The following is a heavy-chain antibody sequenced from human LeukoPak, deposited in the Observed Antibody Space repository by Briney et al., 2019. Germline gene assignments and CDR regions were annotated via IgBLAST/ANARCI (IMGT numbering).Heavy chain of an antibody. Sequence: GSLRLSCAASGFTFSSYWMSWVRQAPGKGLEWVANIKQDGSEKYYVDSVKGRFTISRDNAKNSLYLQMNSLRAEDTAVYYCARFGAGGRSIVRGVVMPPPDYWGQGTLVTVSP. CDR1: GFTFSSYW. CDR2: IKQDGSEK. V-gene: IGHV3-7*01. CDR3: ARFGAGGRSIVRGVVMPPPDY. D-gene: IGHD3-10*01. J-gene: IGHJ4*02.